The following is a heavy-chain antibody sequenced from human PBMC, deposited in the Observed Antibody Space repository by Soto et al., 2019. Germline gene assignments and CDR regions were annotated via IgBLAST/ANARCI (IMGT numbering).Heavy chain of an antibody. CDR3: ARESAGRDEFGSSGDVDY. D-gene: IGHD2-15*01. Sequence: QVQLVQSGAEVKKPGVSVKVSCKASGYFFASYSMHWVRQAPGQGLEWTGMINPCVGSTSYVGKFQGRVTLTSEASTSTVYMELSRLRSEDTAVYYCARESAGRDEFGSSGDVDYWGQGTLVTFSS. J-gene: IGHJ4*02. CDR1: GYFFASYS. V-gene: IGHV1-46*01. CDR2: INPCVGST.